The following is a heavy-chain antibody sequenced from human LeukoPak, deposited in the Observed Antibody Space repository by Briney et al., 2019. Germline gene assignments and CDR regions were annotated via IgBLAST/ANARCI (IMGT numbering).Heavy chain of an antibody. CDR1: GFTFSSYS. CDR3: ARDILTGSQSRYQH. J-gene: IGHJ1*01. V-gene: IGHV3-48*04. CDR2: ISSSSSTI. Sequence: GGSLRLSCAASGFTFSSYSMTWVRQAPGKGLEGISYISSSSSTIYYADSVKGRFTIFRDNAKNSLYLQMNSLRAEDTAVYYCARDILTGSQSRYQHWGQGTLVTVSS. D-gene: IGHD3-9*01.